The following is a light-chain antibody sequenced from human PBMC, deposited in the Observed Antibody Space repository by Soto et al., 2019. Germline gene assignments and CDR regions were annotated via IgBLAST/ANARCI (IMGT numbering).Light chain of an antibody. J-gene: IGLJ2*01. CDR2: ANS. Sequence: QSVLTQPPSVSGAPGQRVTISCTGSSSNIGAGYDVHWYQHLPGTAPKLLIYANSNRPSGVADRFPGSKSGTSASLAITGLQAEDEADYYCQSYDSSLSGSVFGGGTKLTVL. CDR3: QSYDSSLSGSV. V-gene: IGLV1-40*01. CDR1: SSNIGAGYD.